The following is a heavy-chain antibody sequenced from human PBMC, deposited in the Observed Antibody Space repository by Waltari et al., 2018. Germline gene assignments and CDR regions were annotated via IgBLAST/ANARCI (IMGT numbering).Heavy chain of an antibody. J-gene: IGHJ4*02. CDR1: GGSFSGYY. CDR3: ARQGGATITIDY. D-gene: IGHD4-4*01. V-gene: IGHV4-34*01. CDR2: INHSGST. Sequence: QVQLQQWGAGLLKPSETLSLTCAVYGGSFSGYYWSWIRQPPGKGLEWIGEINHSGSTNYNPSLKSRVTISVGTSKNQFSLKLSSVTAADTAVYYCARQGGATITIDYWGQGTLVTVSS.